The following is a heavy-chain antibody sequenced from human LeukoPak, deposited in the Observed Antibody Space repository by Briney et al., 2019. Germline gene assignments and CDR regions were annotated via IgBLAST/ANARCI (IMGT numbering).Heavy chain of an antibody. CDR2: IKQDGSQK. CDR1: GFTFSSYW. CDR3: AKLYYYDSSGPGGYFDY. D-gene: IGHD3-22*01. J-gene: IGHJ4*02. Sequence: GGSLRLSCAASGFTFSSYWMSWVRQAPGKGLEWVANIKQDGSQKYYVDSVKGRFSISRDNAKNTMYLQMNGLRAEDTAVYYCAKLYYYDSSGPGGYFDYWGQGTLVTVSS. V-gene: IGHV3-7*01.